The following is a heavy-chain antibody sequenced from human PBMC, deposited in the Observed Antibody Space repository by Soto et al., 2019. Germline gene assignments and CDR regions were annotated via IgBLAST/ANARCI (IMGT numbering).Heavy chain of an antibody. V-gene: IGHV4-61*01. CDR3: ARGMYNNGSNLDL. J-gene: IGHJ5*02. CDR2: ILYSGSS. Sequence: SETLSLTCPVSAGSVSSATYFWSWVRQPPGGGLEWIAYILYSGSSMYNPSLKSRVTISLSTSKTQFSLRLTSVTAADTAVYYCARGMYNNGSNLDLWGQGIVVTVSS. D-gene: IGHD6-19*01. CDR1: AGSVSSATYF.